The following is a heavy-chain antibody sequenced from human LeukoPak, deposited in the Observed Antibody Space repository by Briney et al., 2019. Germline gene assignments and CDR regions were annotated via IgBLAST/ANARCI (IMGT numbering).Heavy chain of an antibody. Sequence: PSETLSLTCTVSGASISNYYWTWFRQPPGKGLEWIGYYYYGGSTEYNPSLKSRVTISVDTFKNQFSLKLSSVTAADTAVYYCASRYGSGSYGFDFWGQGTLVTVSS. V-gene: IGHV4-59*01. D-gene: IGHD3-10*01. CDR1: GASISNYY. CDR3: ASRYGSGSYGFDF. CDR2: YYYGGST. J-gene: IGHJ4*02.